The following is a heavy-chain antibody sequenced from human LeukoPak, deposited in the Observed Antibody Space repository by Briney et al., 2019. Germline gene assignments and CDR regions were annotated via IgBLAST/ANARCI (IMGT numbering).Heavy chain of an antibody. CDR2: ICYDGSNK. Sequence: GRSLRLSCAASGFTFSSYGMHWVRQAPGKGLEWVAVICYDGSNKYYADSVKGRFTISRDNSKNTLYLQMNSLRAEDTAVYYCARVSTPNYYDSSGPSDYWGQGTLVTVSS. CDR1: GFTFSSYG. V-gene: IGHV3-33*01. CDR3: ARVSTPNYYDSSGPSDY. J-gene: IGHJ4*02. D-gene: IGHD3-22*01.